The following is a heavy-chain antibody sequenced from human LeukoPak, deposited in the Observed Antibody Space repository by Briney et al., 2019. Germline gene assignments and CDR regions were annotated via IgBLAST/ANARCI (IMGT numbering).Heavy chain of an antibody. CDR3: RVAAANYYHYYGMDV. J-gene: IGHJ6*04. CDR1: GFTFSSYA. D-gene: IGHD6-13*01. Sequence: GGSLRLSCSASGFTFSSYAVHWVRQAPGKGLEYVSAISSNGGATYYADSLKGRFTISRDNSKSTLYLQVSSLRVEDTAVYYCRVAAANYYHYYGMDVWGKGTTVTVSS. CDR2: ISSNGGAT. V-gene: IGHV3-64D*06.